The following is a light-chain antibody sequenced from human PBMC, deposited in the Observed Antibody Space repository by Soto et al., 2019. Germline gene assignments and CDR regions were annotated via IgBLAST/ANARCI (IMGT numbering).Light chain of an antibody. CDR1: QSITNY. J-gene: IGKJ3*01. CDR3: QQSYLTPFT. Sequence: DIQMTQSPSSLSASVGDRVKITCRASQSITNYLNWYQQIPGNAPKLLIYAASSLQSGVPSRFSGSGSGTDFTLTINSLQPEDFATYYCQQSYLTPFTFGPGTKVDIK. CDR2: AAS. V-gene: IGKV1-39*01.